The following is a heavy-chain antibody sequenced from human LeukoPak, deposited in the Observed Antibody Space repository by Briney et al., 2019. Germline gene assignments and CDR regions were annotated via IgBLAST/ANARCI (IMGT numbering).Heavy chain of an antibody. Sequence: SETLSLTCSVSGASIRSYFWSWIQQSPGKGLEWIGYVYDNDISNFNPSLESRVTILVDRSKSQFSLKLRSVTAADTAVYYCARALVLATDDAFDIWGPGTMVTVSS. V-gene: IGHV4-59*01. CDR2: VYDNDIS. CDR3: ARALVLATDDAFDI. CDR1: GASIRSYF. D-gene: IGHD5-12*01. J-gene: IGHJ3*02.